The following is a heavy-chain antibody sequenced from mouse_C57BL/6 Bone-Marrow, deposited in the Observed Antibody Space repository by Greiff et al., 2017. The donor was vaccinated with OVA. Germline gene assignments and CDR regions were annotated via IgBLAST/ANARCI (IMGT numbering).Heavy chain of an antibody. CDR2: IDPSDSYT. CDR1: GYTFTSYW. D-gene: IGHD3-2*02. CDR3: ARSTAQAFYAMDY. Sequence: QVQLKQPGAELVRPGTSVKLSCKASGYTFTSYWMHWVKQRPGQGLEWIGVIDPSDSYTNYNQKFKGKATLTVDTSSSTAYMQLSSLTSEDSAVYYCARSTAQAFYAMDYWGQGTSVTVSS. V-gene: IGHV1-59*01. J-gene: IGHJ4*01.